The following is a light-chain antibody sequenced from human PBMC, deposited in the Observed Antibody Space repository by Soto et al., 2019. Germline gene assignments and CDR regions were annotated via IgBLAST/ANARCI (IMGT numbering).Light chain of an antibody. J-gene: IGLJ2*01. CDR3: CSYDHATTNVV. Sequence: QSALTQPASVSGSPGQSITISCTGTSSDVGSYNLVSWYQHHPGKAPKLIIYEGMKRPSGVSDRFSGSKSGNTASLTISGLQAEDEADYCCCSYDHATTNVVFGGGTKLTVL. V-gene: IGLV2-23*01. CDR2: EGM. CDR1: SSDVGSYNL.